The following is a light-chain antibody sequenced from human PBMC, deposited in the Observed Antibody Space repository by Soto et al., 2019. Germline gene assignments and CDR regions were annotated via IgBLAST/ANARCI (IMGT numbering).Light chain of an antibody. CDR3: SSYTSIAVI. Sequence: QSVLTQPPSVSGSPGQSVTISCTGTSSDVGSYNRVSWYQQSPGTAPKLMIYEVTNRPSGVPDRFSGSKSGNTASLTISGLQAEDEADYYCSSYTSIAVIFGGGTKLTVL. V-gene: IGLV2-18*02. J-gene: IGLJ2*01. CDR2: EVT. CDR1: SSDVGSYNR.